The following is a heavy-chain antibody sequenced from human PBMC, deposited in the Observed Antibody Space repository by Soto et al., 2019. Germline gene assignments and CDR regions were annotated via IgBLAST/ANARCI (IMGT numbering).Heavy chain of an antibody. CDR3: AIQDCTNDVCLEAAVTVGGALEY. V-gene: IGHV3-74*01. Sequence: EVQLVESGGGLVQPGKALRLSCAASGFTFSKYWMHWVRQAPGKGPVWVSYISSDGTTTDYADSVKGRFTISRDNAKNTLYLQMDSLTVEETAVYYCAIQDCTNDVCLEAAVTVGGALEYWGQGAQVTVSS. J-gene: IGHJ4*02. CDR2: ISSDGTTT. D-gene: IGHD2-8*01. CDR1: GFTFSKYW.